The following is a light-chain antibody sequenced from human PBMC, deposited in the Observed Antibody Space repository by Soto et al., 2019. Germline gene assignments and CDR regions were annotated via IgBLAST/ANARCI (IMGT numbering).Light chain of an antibody. CDR3: TPYTSSSTYV. V-gene: IGLV2-14*01. CDR2: EVS. Sequence: QSALTQPASVSGSPGQSITISCTGTSSDVGGYNYVSWYQQYPGKAPKLMIYEVSNRPSGVSNRFSGSTSGNTASLTISGLQAEDEADYYCTPYTSSSTYVFGTGTKVTV. CDR1: SSDVGGYNY. J-gene: IGLJ1*01.